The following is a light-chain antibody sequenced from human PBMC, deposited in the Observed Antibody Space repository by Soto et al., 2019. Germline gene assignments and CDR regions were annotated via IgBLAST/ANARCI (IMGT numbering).Light chain of an antibody. CDR1: QSISIW. CDR3: QQYSSYSYT. J-gene: IGKJ2*01. CDR2: KAS. Sequence: DIQMTQSPSTLSASVGDRVTITCRASQSISIWLAWYQQKPGKAPKLLIYKASSLESGVPSRFSGSGAATEFTLTISSLQPDDFATYYCQQYSSYSYTFGQGTKLEIK. V-gene: IGKV1-5*03.